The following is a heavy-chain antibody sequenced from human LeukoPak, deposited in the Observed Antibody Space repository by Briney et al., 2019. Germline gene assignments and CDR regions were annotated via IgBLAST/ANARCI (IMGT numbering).Heavy chain of an antibody. D-gene: IGHD6-19*01. CDR1: GYTLTELS. J-gene: IGHJ4*02. Sequence: ASVKVSCKVSGYTLTELSMHWVRQAPGRGLEWMGGFDPEDGETIYAQKFQGRVTMTEDTSTDTAYMELSSLRSEDTAVYYCATSSREWLVWNPQNWGQGTLVTVSS. CDR2: FDPEDGET. CDR3: ATSSREWLVWNPQN. V-gene: IGHV1-24*01.